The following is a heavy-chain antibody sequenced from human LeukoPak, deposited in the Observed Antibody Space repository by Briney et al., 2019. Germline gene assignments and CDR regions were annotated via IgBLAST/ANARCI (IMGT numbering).Heavy chain of an antibody. Sequence: ASVKVSCKASGYTFTSYGISWVRQAPGQGLEWMGWISAYNGNTNYAQKLQGRVTMTTDTSTSTAYMELRSLRADDTAVYYCARDPIAAEPDYFDYWGQGTLVTVSS. D-gene: IGHD1-14*01. J-gene: IGHJ4*02. CDR3: ARDPIAAEPDYFDY. CDR1: GYTFTSYG. V-gene: IGHV1-18*01. CDR2: ISAYNGNT.